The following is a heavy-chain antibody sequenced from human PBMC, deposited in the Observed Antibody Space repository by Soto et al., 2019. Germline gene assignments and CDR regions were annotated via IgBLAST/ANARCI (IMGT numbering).Heavy chain of an antibody. V-gene: IGHV4-39*01. CDR1: GGSISSESYS. CDR2: FYYSENT. Sequence: PSETLSLTCSVSGGSISSESYSGGWIREHPGKGLEGIGPFYYSENTYSNPSRTIPATISVDTATHQSSLKLSSVTAADTAVYYCAKLAVYCSGNSCHGDNAIHVWGQGTTVTVS. J-gene: IGHJ6*02. CDR3: AKLAVYCSGNSCHGDNAIHV. D-gene: IGHD2-2*01.